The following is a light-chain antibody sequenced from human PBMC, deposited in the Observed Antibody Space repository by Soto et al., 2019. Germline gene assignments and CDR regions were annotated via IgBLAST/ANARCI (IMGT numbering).Light chain of an antibody. V-gene: IGKV1-6*01. Sequence: AIQMTQSPSSLSVFVGDRVTITCRASQAIRNDLAWYQQKPGEAPKVLIYAASSLQSGVPSRFSGTGSGTDFTLTISSLQPEDFATYYCLQDYNYPWTFGQGTTVEIK. CDR2: AAS. CDR1: QAIRND. CDR3: LQDYNYPWT. J-gene: IGKJ1*01.